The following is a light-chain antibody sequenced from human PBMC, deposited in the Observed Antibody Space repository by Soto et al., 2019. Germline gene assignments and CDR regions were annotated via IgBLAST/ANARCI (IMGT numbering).Light chain of an antibody. Sequence: QSVLTQPPSASGTPGQRVTISCSGGSSNIGTNAVNWYQQLPAPSPKLLIYNNNQRPSGVPDRFSGSKSGTSSSLAISGLQSEDEADYYCAAWDDSLNGYVFGTGTKLTVL. CDR1: SSNIGTNA. CDR2: NNN. J-gene: IGLJ1*01. V-gene: IGLV1-44*01. CDR3: AAWDDSLNGYV.